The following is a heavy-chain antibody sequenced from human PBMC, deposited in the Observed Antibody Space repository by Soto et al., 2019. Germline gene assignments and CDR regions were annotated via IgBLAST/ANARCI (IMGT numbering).Heavy chain of an antibody. CDR1: GGTFSSYS. CDR2: IIPIFGTA. D-gene: IGHD1-26*01. V-gene: IGHV1-69*01. CDR3: ARDGGRHSGGIDY. J-gene: IGHJ4*02. Sequence: QVQLVQSGAEVKKPGSSVKVSCKASGGTFSSYSINWVRQAPGQGLEWMGEIIPIFGTANYAQKFQGRVTITADESTSTAYMELSSPRSEDTAVYCCARDGGRHSGGIDYWGQGTLVTVTS.